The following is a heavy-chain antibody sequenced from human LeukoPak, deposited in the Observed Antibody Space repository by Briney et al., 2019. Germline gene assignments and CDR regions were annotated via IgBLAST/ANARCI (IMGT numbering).Heavy chain of an antibody. CDR3: ARSGAAVAYYYYGMDV. CDR2: TYYRSKWYN. Sequence: SQTLSLTCAISGDSVSSNSAAWNWISQSPSRGLEWLGRTYYRSKWYNDYAVSVKSRITINPDTSKNQFSLQLNSVTPEDTAVYYCARSGAAVAYYYYGMDVWGQGTTVTVSS. D-gene: IGHD6-19*01. J-gene: IGHJ6*02. V-gene: IGHV6-1*01. CDR1: GDSVSSNSAA.